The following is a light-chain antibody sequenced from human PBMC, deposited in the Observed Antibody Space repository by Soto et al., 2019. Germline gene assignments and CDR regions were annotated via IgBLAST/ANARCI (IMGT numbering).Light chain of an antibody. Sequence: DIQMTQSPSSLSASVGDRVTIACQSSHDVSRNLNWFQQKPGEAPKLLIYDASNFERWVPPRFSGSGSATDFTLTISSLQPEDVATYYCQQYQSMLSFGGGTEVELK. CDR1: HDVSRN. J-gene: IGKJ4*01. V-gene: IGKV1-33*01. CDR2: DAS. CDR3: QQYQSMLS.